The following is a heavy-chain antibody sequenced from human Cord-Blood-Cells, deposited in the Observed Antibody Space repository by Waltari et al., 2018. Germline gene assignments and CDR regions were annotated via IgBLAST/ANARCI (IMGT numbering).Heavy chain of an antibody. CDR2: ISAYNGNT. Sequence: QVQLVQSGAEVKKPGASVKVSCKASGYTFTSYGISWVRQAPGQGLEWMGWISAYNGNTNYAQKLQGRVTMTTDTSTSTAYMELRSLRSDDTAVYYCARDRRVRGVIPGCYYYYGMDVWGQGTTVTVSS. CDR3: ARDRRVRGVIPGCYYYYGMDV. D-gene: IGHD3-10*01. CDR1: GYTFTSYG. J-gene: IGHJ6*02. V-gene: IGHV1-18*01.